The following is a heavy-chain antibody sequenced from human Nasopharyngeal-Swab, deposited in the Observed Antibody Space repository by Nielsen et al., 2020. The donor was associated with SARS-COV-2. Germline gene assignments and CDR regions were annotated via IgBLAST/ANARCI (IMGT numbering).Heavy chain of an antibody. V-gene: IGHV3-30-3*01. J-gene: IGHJ3*02. CDR1: GFTFSSYA. CDR3: ARGAAGSSGWYAQAVGAFGI. CDR2: ISYDGSNK. D-gene: IGHD6-19*01. Sequence: GGSLRLSCAASGFTFSSYAMHWVRQAPGKGLEWVAVISYDGSNKYYADSVKGRFTISRDNSKNTLYLQMNSLRAEDTAVYYCARGAAGSSGWYAQAVGAFGIWGQGTMVTVSS.